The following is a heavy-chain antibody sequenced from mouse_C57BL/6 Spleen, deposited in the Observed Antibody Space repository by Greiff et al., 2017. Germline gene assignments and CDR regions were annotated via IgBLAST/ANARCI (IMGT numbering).Heavy chain of an antibody. CDR3: ARLEYDYDGAWFAY. D-gene: IGHD2-4*01. CDR1: GYTFTSYW. Sequence: QVQLQQPGAELVQPGASVKLSCKASGYTFTSYWMYWVNQRPGQGLVWIAMIHPNSGNTNYNEKFKSKATLTVDKSSSTAYMQLSSLTSEDSAVYYCARLEYDYDGAWFAYWGQGTLVTGSA. V-gene: IGHV1-64*01. J-gene: IGHJ3*01. CDR2: IHPNSGNT.